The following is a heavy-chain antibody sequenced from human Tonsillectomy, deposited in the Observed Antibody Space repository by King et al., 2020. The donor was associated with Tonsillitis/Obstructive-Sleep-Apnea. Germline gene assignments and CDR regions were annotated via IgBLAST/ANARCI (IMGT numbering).Heavy chain of an antibody. CDR3: AKAVGPPNDWVFHAFDI. J-gene: IGHJ3*02. D-gene: IGHD1-1*01. Sequence: VQLVESGGGVVQPGRSLRLSCAASGFTFSSYGMHWVRQAPGKGLEWVAVISYDGSNKYYADSVKGRFTISRDNSKNTLYLQMNSLRAEDTAVYYCAKAVGPPNDWVFHAFDIWGQGTMVTVSS. V-gene: IGHV3-30*18. CDR2: ISYDGSNK. CDR1: GFTFSSYG.